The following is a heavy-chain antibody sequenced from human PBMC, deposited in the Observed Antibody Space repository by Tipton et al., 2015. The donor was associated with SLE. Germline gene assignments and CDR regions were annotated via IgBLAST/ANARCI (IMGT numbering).Heavy chain of an antibody. J-gene: IGHJ5*02. CDR1: GGSITNDNHY. V-gene: IGHV4-61*01. CDR2: VHHTGGN. Sequence: TLSLTCTVSGGSITNDNHYWSWIRQPPGKGLEWVGEVHHTGGNNYNPSLRSRVTISMDTSKSQFSLTLKSVTAADTAVYFCARGELIEGFDPWGQGTLVTV. D-gene: IGHD3-22*01. CDR3: ARGELIEGFDP.